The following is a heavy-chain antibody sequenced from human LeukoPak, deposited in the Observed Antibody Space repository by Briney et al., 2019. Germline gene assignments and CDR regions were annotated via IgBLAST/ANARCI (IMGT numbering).Heavy chain of an antibody. Sequence: PSETLSLTCTVSGGSISSGYYWGWIRQPPGKGLEWIGSIYHSGSTYYNPSLKSRVTISVDTSKNQFSLKLSSVTAADTAVYYCARDGAVAGTNYFDYWGQGTLVTVSS. CDR2: IYHSGST. CDR3: ARDGAVAGTNYFDY. V-gene: IGHV4-38-2*02. J-gene: IGHJ4*02. D-gene: IGHD6-19*01. CDR1: GGSISSGYY.